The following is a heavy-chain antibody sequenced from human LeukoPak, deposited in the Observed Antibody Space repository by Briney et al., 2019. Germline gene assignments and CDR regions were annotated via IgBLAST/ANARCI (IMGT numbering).Heavy chain of an antibody. CDR2: VSGSAGSI. CDR1: GFTFSSYA. Sequence: GGSLRLSCAASGFTFSSYAMSWARQAPGKGLEWVAAVSGSAGSIYYADSVKGRFTVSRDNSKNTLYLEMNSLRAEDTALYYCARHGTASETTGYFFWHWGQGTLVTVSS. V-gene: IGHV3-23*01. J-gene: IGHJ4*02. CDR3: ARHGTASETTGYFFWH. D-gene: IGHD3-9*01.